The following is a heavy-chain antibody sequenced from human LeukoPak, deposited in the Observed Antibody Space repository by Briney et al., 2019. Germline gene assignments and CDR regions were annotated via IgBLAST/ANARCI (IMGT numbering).Heavy chain of an antibody. CDR2: IYPGDSDT. V-gene: IGHV5-51*01. J-gene: IGHJ4*02. Sequence: GESLKISCKASGYSFTTYWIGWVRQRPGKGLEWMGMIYPGDSDTRFSPSFQGQVTLSVDKSISTAYLQWSSLKASDTAMYYCARIVDLSFDYWGQGTLVTVSS. CDR1: GYSFTTYW. D-gene: IGHD1-26*01. CDR3: ARIVDLSFDY.